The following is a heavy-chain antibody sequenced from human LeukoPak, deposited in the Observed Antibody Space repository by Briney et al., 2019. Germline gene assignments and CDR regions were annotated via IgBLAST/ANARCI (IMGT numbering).Heavy chain of an antibody. CDR1: GFTFSSYS. D-gene: IGHD2-21*01. J-gene: IGHJ3*02. Sequence: PGGSLRLSCAASGFTFSSYSMNWVRQAPGKGLEWVSYISSSSTIYYADSVKGRFTISRDNAKNSLYLQMNSLRAEDTAVYYCARDRFRNAFDIWGQGTMVTVSS. CDR2: ISSSSTI. CDR3: ARDRFRNAFDI. V-gene: IGHV3-48*01.